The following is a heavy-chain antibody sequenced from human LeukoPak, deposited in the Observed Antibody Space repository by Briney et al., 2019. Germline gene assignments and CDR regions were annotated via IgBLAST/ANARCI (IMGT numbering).Heavy chain of an antibody. D-gene: IGHD3-3*01. CDR3: ARHGYYDFWSGYGGFDP. J-gene: IGHJ5*02. CDR2: INHSGST. V-gene: IGHV4-34*01. Sequence: PSETLSLTCAVYGGSFSGYYWSWIRQPPGKGLEWIGEINHSGSTNYNPSLKSRVTISVDTSKNQFSLKLSSVTAADTAVYYCARHGYYDFWSGYGGFDPWGQGTLVTVSS. CDR1: GGSFSGYY.